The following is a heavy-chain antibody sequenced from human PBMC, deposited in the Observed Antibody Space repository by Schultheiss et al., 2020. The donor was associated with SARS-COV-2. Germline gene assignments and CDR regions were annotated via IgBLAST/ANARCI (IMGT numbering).Heavy chain of an antibody. V-gene: IGHV1-2*02. J-gene: IGHJ6*02. CDR2: MNPNSGGT. CDR3: ARGPRLRYYYYGMDV. CDR1: GYPFTASY. Sequence: ASVKVSCKASGYPFTASYIHWVRQAPGQGLEWMGWMNPNSGGTNYAQKFQGRVTMTRDTSISTAYMELSRLRSDDTAVYYCARGPRLRYYYYGMDVWGQGTTVTVSS.